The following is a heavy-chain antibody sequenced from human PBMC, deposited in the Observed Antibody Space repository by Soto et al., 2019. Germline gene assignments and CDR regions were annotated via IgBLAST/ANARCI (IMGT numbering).Heavy chain of an antibody. J-gene: IGHJ6*02. D-gene: IGHD1-26*01. Sequence: TSETLSLTCTVSGASISIGDYYWSWIRQPPGKGLEWIGFVYHGGSTDYNPSLRSRLTISSDTSKNQFFLGLSSVTAADTAVYYCARAVGYYYYAMDVWGLGTTVTVSS. CDR3: ARAVGYYYYAMDV. CDR1: GASISIGDYY. V-gene: IGHV4-30-4*02. CDR2: VYHGGST.